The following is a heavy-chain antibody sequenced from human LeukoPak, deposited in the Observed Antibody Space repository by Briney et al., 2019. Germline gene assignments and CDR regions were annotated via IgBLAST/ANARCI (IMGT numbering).Heavy chain of an antibody. CDR2: ISGSGGST. CDR1: GFTFSSYA. J-gene: IGHJ4*02. V-gene: IGHV3-23*01. CDR3: AAGGELDPLDY. Sequence: PGGSLRLSCVASGFTFSSYAMTWVRQAPGKGLEWVSGISGSGGSTYYADSVKGRFTISRGNSKKTLYLEMNSLRAEDTAVYYCAAGGELDPLDYWGQGTLVTVSS. D-gene: IGHD3-10*01.